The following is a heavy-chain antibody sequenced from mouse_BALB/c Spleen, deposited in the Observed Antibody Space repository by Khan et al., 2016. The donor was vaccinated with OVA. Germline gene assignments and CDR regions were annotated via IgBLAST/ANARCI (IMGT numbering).Heavy chain of an antibody. J-gene: IGHJ3*01. Sequence: VELVESGGGLVQPGGSRKLSCAASGFTFIDYGMAWVRQTPGKGPAWIAFISSVAYSIYYADTVTGRFTISSENAKNTLYLEMSSLGSNDTAMYYCTRGGFAYWGQGTLVTDSA. CDR2: ISSVAYSI. V-gene: IGHV5-15*02. CDR1: GFTFIDYG. CDR3: TRGGFAY.